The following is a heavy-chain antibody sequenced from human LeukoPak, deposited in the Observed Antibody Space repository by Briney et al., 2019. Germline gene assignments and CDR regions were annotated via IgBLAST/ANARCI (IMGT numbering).Heavy chain of an antibody. D-gene: IGHD3-10*01. Sequence: RGSLRLSCAASGFTFSSYAMHWVRQAPGKGLEWVAVISYDGSNKYYADSVKGRFTISRDNSKNTLYLQMNSLRAEDTAVYYCARGWKITMVLGNGMDVWGQGTTVTVSS. CDR3: ARGWKITMVLGNGMDV. J-gene: IGHJ6*02. V-gene: IGHV3-30-3*01. CDR1: GFTFSSYA. CDR2: ISYDGSNK.